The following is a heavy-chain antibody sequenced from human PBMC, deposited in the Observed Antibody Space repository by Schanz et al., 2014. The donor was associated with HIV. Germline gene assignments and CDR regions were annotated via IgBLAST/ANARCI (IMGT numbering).Heavy chain of an antibody. J-gene: IGHJ6*02. CDR2: IIPIFGTA. Sequence: QVPLVQSGSEVKKPGSSVRVSCKASGGTFSIYAISWVRQAPGQGLEWMGGIIPIFGTANYAQKFQGRVTIIADESTSTAXXXXXXXRXXDTAVYXXXXXXXXXXXXXXXXXWGQGTTVTVSS. CDR1: GGTFSIYA. CDR3: XXXXXXXXXXXXXXX. V-gene: IGHV1-69*01.